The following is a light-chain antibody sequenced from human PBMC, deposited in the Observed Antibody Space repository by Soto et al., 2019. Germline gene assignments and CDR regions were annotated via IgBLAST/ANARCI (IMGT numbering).Light chain of an antibody. CDR2: DAS. V-gene: IGKV1-5*01. CDR1: QTISSW. J-gene: IGKJ2*01. CDR3: QQYNSDYT. Sequence: DIQMTQSPSTLSGSVGDRVTSTCRASQTISSWLAWYQQKPGKAPKLLIYDASSLESGVPSRFSGSGSGTEFTLTISSLQPDDFASYYCQQYNSDYTFGQGTKVDIK.